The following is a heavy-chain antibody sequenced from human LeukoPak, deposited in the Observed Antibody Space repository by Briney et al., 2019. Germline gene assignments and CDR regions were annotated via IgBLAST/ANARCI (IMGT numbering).Heavy chain of an antibody. V-gene: IGHV3-23*01. CDR2: ISGSGGRP. CDR1: GFTFSSYG. D-gene: IGHD2-2*03. Sequence: PGGTLRLSCAASGFTFSSYGMSWVRQAPGKGLEWVSSISGSGGRPYYADSVKGRSTISRDNSKNTLYLQMNSLRAEDTAVYYCAKSWINRPPRYMDVWGKGTTVTISS. J-gene: IGHJ6*03. CDR3: AKSWINRPPRYMDV.